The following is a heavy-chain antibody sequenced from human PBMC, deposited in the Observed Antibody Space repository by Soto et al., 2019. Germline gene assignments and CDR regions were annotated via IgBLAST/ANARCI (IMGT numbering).Heavy chain of an antibody. CDR2: IYYSGST. CDR1: GGSINNHY. D-gene: IGHD6-19*01. V-gene: IGHV4-59*04. J-gene: IGHJ3*02. CDR3: ARRDQWLVNDAFDI. Sequence: SETLSLTCTVSGGSINNHYWSWIRQPPGKGLEWIGCIYYSGSTYYNPSLKSRVTMSVDTSKNQFSLKLSSVTAADTAVYYCARRDQWLVNDAFDIWGQGTMVTVSS.